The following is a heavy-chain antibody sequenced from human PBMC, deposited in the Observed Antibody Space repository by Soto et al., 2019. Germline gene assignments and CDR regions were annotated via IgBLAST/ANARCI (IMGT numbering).Heavy chain of an antibody. CDR1: GYTFTSYD. V-gene: IGHV1-8*01. D-gene: IGHD3-3*01. CDR2: MNPNSGNT. J-gene: IGHJ6*03. Sequence: GASVKVSCKASGYTFTSYDINWVRQATGQGLEWMGWMNPNSGNTGYAQKFQGRVTMTRNTSISTAYMELSSLRSEDTAVFYCVIVAFDFWSGYSYYYYMDVWGKGTTVNVSS. CDR3: VIVAFDFWSGYSYYYYMDV.